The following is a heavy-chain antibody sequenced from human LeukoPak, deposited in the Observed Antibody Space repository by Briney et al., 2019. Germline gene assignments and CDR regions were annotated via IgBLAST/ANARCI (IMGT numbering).Heavy chain of an antibody. Sequence: SETLSLTCTVSGDSISSYYWSWIRQPPGKGLEWIGYIYYSGSTNYNPSLKSRVTISVDTSKNQFSLKLSSVTAADTAVYYCARGYPRVPASFDPWGQGTLVTVSS. D-gene: IGHD1-26*01. CDR2: IYYSGST. V-gene: IGHV4-59*01. J-gene: IGHJ5*02. CDR1: GDSISSYY. CDR3: ARGYPRVPASFDP.